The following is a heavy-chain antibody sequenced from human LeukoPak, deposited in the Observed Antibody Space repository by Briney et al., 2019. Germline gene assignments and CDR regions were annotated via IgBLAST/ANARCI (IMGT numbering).Heavy chain of an antibody. CDR2: ISSSGNYI. CDR3: AELGITMIGGV. CDR1: GFTFSSYS. V-gene: IGHV3-21*01. Sequence: GGSLRLSCAASGFTFSSYSMNWVRQAPGKGLEWVSSISSSGNYIYYADSVKGRFTISRDNAKNSLYLQMNSLRAEDTAVYYCAELGITMIGGVWGKGTTVTISS. J-gene: IGHJ6*04. D-gene: IGHD3-10*02.